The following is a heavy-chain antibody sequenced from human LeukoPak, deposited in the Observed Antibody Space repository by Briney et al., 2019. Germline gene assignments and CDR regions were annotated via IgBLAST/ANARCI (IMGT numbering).Heavy chain of an antibody. CDR2: INHSGST. CDR1: GYSISSGYY. D-gene: IGHD3-3*01. CDR3: ARGREEDYDFWSGYYKGVHFDF. V-gene: IGHV4-38-2*02. Sequence: SETLSLTCTVSGYSISSGYYWGWIRQPPGKGLEWIGSINHSGSTYYNPSLKSRVTISVDTSKNQFSLKLSSVTAADTGVYYCARGREEDYDFWSGYYKGVHFDFWGQGTLDTVSS. J-gene: IGHJ4*02.